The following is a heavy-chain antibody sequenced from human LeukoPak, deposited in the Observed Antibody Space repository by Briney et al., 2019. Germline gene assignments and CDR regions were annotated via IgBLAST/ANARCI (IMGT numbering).Heavy chain of an antibody. CDR1: GFTFSSYA. D-gene: IGHD3-22*01. J-gene: IGHJ4*02. Sequence: GGSLRLSCAASGFTFSSYAMSWVRRAPGKGLEWVSGISISGGSASYADSVKGRFTISRDNPRNTLFMEMNSLRAEDTALYYYDGRGYWVQWGQGTLVTVSS. V-gene: IGHV3-23*01. CDR2: ISISGGSA. CDR3: DGRGYWVQ.